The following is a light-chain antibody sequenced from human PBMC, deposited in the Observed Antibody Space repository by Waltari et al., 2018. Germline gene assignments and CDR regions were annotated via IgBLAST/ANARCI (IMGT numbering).Light chain of an antibody. CDR2: WAS. CDR3: QQYYTTPIT. Sequence: DIVMTQSPDSLAVSLGERATLSCKSSQTVLYTPNNKNYLAWYQQKPGQPPKLLIYWASTRESGVPDRFSGSGSGTDFTLTISSLQAEDVAVYYCQQYYTTPITFGQGTRLEIK. V-gene: IGKV4-1*01. CDR1: QTVLYTPNNKNY. J-gene: IGKJ5*01.